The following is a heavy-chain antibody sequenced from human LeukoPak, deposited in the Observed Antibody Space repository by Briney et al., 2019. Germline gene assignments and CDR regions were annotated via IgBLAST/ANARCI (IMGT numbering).Heavy chain of an antibody. CDR3: ARPYSSGWYLGY. Sequence: PGGSLRLSCAASGFTFSSYAMSWVRQAPGKGLEWVSAISGSGGSTYYADSVKGRFTISRDNSKNTLYLQMNSLRAEDTAVYYCARPYSSGWYLGYWGQGTLVTVSS. V-gene: IGHV3-23*01. CDR1: GFTFSSYA. D-gene: IGHD6-19*01. J-gene: IGHJ4*02. CDR2: ISGSGGST.